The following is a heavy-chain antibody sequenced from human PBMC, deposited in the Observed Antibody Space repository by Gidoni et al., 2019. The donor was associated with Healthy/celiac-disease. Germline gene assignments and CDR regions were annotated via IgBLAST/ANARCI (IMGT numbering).Heavy chain of an antibody. CDR3: ARGLGYYGSGSYYNTSFDY. D-gene: IGHD3-10*01. CDR1: GGYFSGYY. J-gene: IGHJ4*02. CDR2: INHRGST. Sequence: QVQLQPWGAGLLQPSEPLSRTCTVYGGYFSGYYWSWIRQPPGKGLEWIGEINHRGSTNYNPSLKSRVTISVDTSKNQFSLKLSSVTAADTAVYYCARGLGYYGSGSYYNTSFDYWGQGTLVTVSS. V-gene: IGHV4-34*01.